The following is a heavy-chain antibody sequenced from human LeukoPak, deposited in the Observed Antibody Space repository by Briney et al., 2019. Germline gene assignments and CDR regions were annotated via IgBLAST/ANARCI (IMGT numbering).Heavy chain of an antibody. D-gene: IGHD3-10*01. CDR1: GGSINSNSFY. V-gene: IGHV4-39*01. CDR2: IYFTGST. Sequence: SETLSLTCTVSGGSINSNSFYWGWIRHPPGKELEWIGSIYFTGSTYYNPSLKSRVIISVDTSKNQFSLKLRSMTAADTAVYYRARHLVVGRFDPWGQGTLVTVSS. J-gene: IGHJ5*02. CDR3: ARHLVVGRFDP.